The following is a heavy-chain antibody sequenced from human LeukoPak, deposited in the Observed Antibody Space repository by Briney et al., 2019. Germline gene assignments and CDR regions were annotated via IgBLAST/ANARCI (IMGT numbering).Heavy chain of an antibody. J-gene: IGHJ4*02. CDR2: INYSGGTT. Sequence: TGGSLRLSCAASGFTFSIDAMSWVRQAPGKGLVWVSTINYSGGTTYYADSVKGRFTISRDNSQNMLYLQMNSLRAEDTAVYFCANRPGWRAFDYWGQGTLVTVSS. V-gene: IGHV3-23*01. CDR3: ANRPGWRAFDY. CDR1: GFTFSIDA.